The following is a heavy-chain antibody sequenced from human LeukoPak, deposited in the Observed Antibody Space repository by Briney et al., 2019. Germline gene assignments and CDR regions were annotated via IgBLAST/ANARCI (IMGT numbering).Heavy chain of an antibody. CDR1: GYTFTSYG. J-gene: IGHJ4*02. Sequence: ASVKVSCKASGYTFTSYGISWVRQAPGQGREWMGWISGYNGNTNYAQKLQGRVTMTTDTSTSTAYMELSSLRSEDTAVYYCARLIPDYYDSSGFEPPQFDYWGQGTLVTVSS. CDR2: ISGYNGNT. CDR3: ARLIPDYYDSSGFEPPQFDY. D-gene: IGHD3-22*01. V-gene: IGHV1-18*01.